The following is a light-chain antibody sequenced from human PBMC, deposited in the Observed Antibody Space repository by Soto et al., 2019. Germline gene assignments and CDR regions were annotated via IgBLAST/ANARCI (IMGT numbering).Light chain of an antibody. J-gene: IGLJ1*01. CDR3: SSFANSKNFV. V-gene: IGLV2-8*01. Sequence: QSVLTQPPSASGSPGQSVTISCTGTSSDAGAYDYVSWYQQHPGEAPKLIIYEVTKRPSGVPDRFSGSKSGNTASLTVSGLQTEDEADYYCSSFANSKNFVFGTGTKVTVL. CDR1: SSDAGAYDY. CDR2: EVT.